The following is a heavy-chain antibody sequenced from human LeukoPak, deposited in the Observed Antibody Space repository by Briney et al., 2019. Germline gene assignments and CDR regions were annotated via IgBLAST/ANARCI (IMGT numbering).Heavy chain of an antibody. D-gene: IGHD2-2*01. CDR2: IYSGGST. J-gene: IGHJ4*02. CDR3: ARDRKKVPAAS. Sequence: GGSLRLSCAASGFTVSSNYMSWVRQAPGKGLEWVSVIYSGGSTYYADSVKGRFTIPRDSSKNTLYLQMNSLRAEDTAVYYCARDRKKVPAASWGQGTLVTVSS. CDR1: GFTVSSNY. V-gene: IGHV3-66*01.